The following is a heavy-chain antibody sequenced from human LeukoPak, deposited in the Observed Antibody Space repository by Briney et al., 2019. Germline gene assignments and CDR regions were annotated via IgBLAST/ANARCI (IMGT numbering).Heavy chain of an antibody. D-gene: IGHD3-16*02. Sequence: GGSLRLSCAACGFTFSSYDMHWVRQATGKGLEWVSAIGTAGDTYYPGSVKGQFTISRENAKNSLCLRMNSLRAGDTAVYYCARVLTPNYDYVWGSYRPTCFDYRGQGTLVTVSS. CDR2: IGTAGDT. CDR1: GFTFSSYD. J-gene: IGHJ4*02. V-gene: IGHV3-13*03. CDR3: ARVLTPNYDYVWGSYRPTCFDY.